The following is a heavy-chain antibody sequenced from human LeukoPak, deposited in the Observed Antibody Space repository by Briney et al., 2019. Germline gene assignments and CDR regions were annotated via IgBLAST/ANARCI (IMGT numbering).Heavy chain of an antibody. CDR2: ISYTDGT. V-gene: IGHV4-59*08. D-gene: IGHD2-8*01. J-gene: IGHJ5*02. CDR3: ARRVIMSAAGVPDTWLDP. Sequence: SETLSLTCTVSGGSINNYYWNWIRQPPGKGLEWVGHISYTDGTKYNPSLQSRVTISMDTSKNQFSLNLKSVTAAGTAVYYCARRVIMSAAGVPDTWLDPWGQGILVTVSS. CDR1: GGSINNYY.